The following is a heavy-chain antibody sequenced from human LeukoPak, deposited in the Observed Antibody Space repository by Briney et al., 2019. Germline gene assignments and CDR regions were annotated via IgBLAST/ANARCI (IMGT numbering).Heavy chain of an antibody. CDR3: ARDKTLLRLGELSLVALGY. CDR1: GYTFTSYG. V-gene: IGHV1-18*01. D-gene: IGHD3-16*02. Sequence: ASVKVSCKASGYTFTSYGISWVRQAPGQGLEWMGWISAYNGNTNYAQKLQGRVTMTTGTSTSTAYMELRSLRSDDTAVYYCARDKTLLRLGELSLVALGYWGQGTLVTVSS. J-gene: IGHJ4*02. CDR2: ISAYNGNT.